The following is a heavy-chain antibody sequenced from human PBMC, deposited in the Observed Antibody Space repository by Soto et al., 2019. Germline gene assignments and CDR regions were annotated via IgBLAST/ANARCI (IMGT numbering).Heavy chain of an antibody. CDR2: ISWHSGSI. V-gene: IGHV3-9*01. CDR3: VRDTSSGWHLKAH. D-gene: IGHD3-9*01. Sequence: EVDLVESGGGLAQPGRSLRLSCVASGFTFDDHGMHWVRQIPGRGLELVSGISWHSGSIGYAESVKGLFTIFRDIAKNSLYLEMNSLRQEDTALYYCVRDTSSGWHLKAHWGQGVQVSVAS. CDR1: GFTFDDHG. J-gene: IGHJ4*02.